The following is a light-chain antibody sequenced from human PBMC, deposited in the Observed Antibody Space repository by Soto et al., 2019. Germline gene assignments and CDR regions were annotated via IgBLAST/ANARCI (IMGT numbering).Light chain of an antibody. Sequence: IVMTQSPATLSVSPGERATLSCRASQSVATNLAWYQQKPGQAPRLLIHSASTRATGVPARFSGSGSGTEFTLTLSSLQSEDFAVYYCQQHNYWPSFGQGTNLEIK. CDR1: QSVATN. CDR2: SAS. J-gene: IGKJ2*01. CDR3: QQHNYWPS. V-gene: IGKV3-15*01.